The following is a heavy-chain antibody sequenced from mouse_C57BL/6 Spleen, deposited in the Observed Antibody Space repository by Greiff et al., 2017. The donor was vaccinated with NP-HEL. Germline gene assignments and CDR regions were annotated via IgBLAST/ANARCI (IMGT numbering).Heavy chain of an antibody. J-gene: IGHJ4*01. CDR2: ISYSGST. CDR3: ARLGYGNYGDYYAMDY. CDR1: GYSITSDY. D-gene: IGHD2-1*01. Sequence: EVKLMESGPGLAKPSQTLSLTCSVTGYSITSDYWNWIRKFPGNKLEYMGYISYSGSTYYNPSLKSRISITRDTSKNQYYLQLNSVTTEDTATYYCARLGYGNYGDYYAMDYWGQGTSVTVSS. V-gene: IGHV3-8*01.